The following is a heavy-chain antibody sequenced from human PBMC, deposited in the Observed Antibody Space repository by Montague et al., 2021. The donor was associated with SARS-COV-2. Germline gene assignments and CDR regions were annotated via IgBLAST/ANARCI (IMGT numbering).Heavy chain of an antibody. CDR2: ISYSGST. CDR3: AGTYYDFWSGFIHYYYMDV. J-gene: IGHJ6*03. CDR1: GGSVSSYY. D-gene: IGHD3-3*01. V-gene: IGHV4-59*02. Sequence: SETLSLTCTVSGGSVSSYYWSWIRQPPGKGLEWIGYISYSGSTNYNPSLTSRVTISVDTSKNQFSLKLSSVTAADTAVYYCAGTYYDFWSGFIHYYYMDVWGKGTTVTVSS.